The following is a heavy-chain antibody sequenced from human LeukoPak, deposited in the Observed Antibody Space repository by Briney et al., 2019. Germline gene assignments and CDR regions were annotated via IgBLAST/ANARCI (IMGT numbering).Heavy chain of an antibody. CDR3: ASSAPVAIPSFYYYGMDV. J-gene: IGHJ6*04. D-gene: IGHD3-10*01. CDR1: GGTFSSYA. Sequence: SVRVSCKASGGTFSSYAISWVRQAPGQGLEWMGGIIPIFGTANYAQKFQGRVTITADESTSTAYMELSSLRSEDTAVYYCASSAPVAIPSFYYYGMDVWGKGTTVTVSS. V-gene: IGHV1-69*13. CDR2: IIPIFGTA.